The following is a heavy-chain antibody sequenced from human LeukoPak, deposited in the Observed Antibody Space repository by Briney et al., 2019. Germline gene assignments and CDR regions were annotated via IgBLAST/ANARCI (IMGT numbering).Heavy chain of an antibody. CDR3: ASYSGSLYYFDY. V-gene: IGHV4-59*01. D-gene: IGHD1-26*01. Sequence: SETLSLTCTVSGGSISSYYWSWIRQPPGKGLEWIGYIYYSGSTNYNPSLKSRVTISVDTSKNQFSLKLSSVTAADTAVYYCASYSGSLYYFDYWGQGTLVTVSS. CDR2: IYYSGST. J-gene: IGHJ4*02. CDR1: GGSISSYY.